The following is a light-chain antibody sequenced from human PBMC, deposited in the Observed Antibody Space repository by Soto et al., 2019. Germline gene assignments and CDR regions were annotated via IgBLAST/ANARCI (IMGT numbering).Light chain of an antibody. CDR2: EVS. CDR3: SSYTSSRTLV. CDR1: SSDVGGYSY. J-gene: IGLJ1*01. V-gene: IGLV2-14*01. Sequence: QSALTQPASVSGSPGQSITISCTGTSSDVGGYSYVSWYQHHPGKAPELMIYEVSNRPSGVSNRFSGSKSGNTASLTISGLQAEDEADYHCSSYTSSRTLVFGTGTKVTVL.